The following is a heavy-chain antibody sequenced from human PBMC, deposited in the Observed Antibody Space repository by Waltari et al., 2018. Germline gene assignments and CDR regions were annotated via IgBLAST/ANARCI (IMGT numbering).Heavy chain of an antibody. J-gene: IGHJ4*02. CDR3: ARSSGSDWRGFDY. Sequence: QVQLVQSGAEVKKPGASLKVSCKAAGYTFSNYDINWLRQAAGQGLEWMGWVSPNSGNTGYAQKFQGRVTMTMNTSISTAYMELSSLRSEDTAVYYCARSSGSDWRGFDYWGQGTLVTVSS. CDR1: GYTFSNYD. D-gene: IGHD5-12*01. CDR2: VSPNSGNT. V-gene: IGHV1-8*01.